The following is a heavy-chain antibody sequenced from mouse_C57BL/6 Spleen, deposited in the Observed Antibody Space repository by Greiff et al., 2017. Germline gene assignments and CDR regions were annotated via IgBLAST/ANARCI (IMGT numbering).Heavy chain of an antibody. CDR2: IDPSDSYT. D-gene: IGHD1-1*01. Sequence: QVQLQQPGAELVLPGASVKLSCTASGYTFTSYWMHWVKQRPGQGLEWIGEIDPSDSYTNYNQKFKGKSKLTVDKSSSTAYMQLSSVTSEDSAVYYCARRHYYGSLDYWGQGTTLTVSS. V-gene: IGHV1-69*01. CDR1: GYTFTSYW. J-gene: IGHJ2*01. CDR3: ARRHYYGSLDY.